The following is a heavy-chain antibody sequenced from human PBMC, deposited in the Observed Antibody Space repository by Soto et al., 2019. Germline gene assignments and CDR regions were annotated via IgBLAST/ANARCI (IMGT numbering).Heavy chain of an antibody. D-gene: IGHD3-3*01. CDR2: ISFDGNNK. V-gene: IGHV3-30*03. CDR3: ARVGARFVLDVYKDGFDI. Sequence: GGSLRLSCAASGFTFSIYGMQWVRQAPGKGLECVAGISFDGNNKYYVDSVKGRFTISRDNSKNTLYLQMTSLRAEDTAVYYCARVGARFVLDVYKDGFDIWGQGTMVTVSS. J-gene: IGHJ3*02. CDR1: GFTFSIYG.